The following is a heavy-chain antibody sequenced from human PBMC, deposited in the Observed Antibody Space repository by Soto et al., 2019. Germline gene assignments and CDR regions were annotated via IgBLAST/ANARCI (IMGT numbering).Heavy chain of an antibody. CDR1: GFTFSSYG. CDR3: ARDWAGWGDSSGYSVHYYGMDV. V-gene: IGHV3-33*01. J-gene: IGHJ6*01. Sequence: QVQLVESGGGVVQPGRSLRLSCAASGFTFSSYGMHWVRQAPGKGLEWVAVIWYDGSNKYYADSVKGRFTISRDNSKNTLYLQMNSLRAEDTAVYYCARDWAGWGDSSGYSVHYYGMDVW. D-gene: IGHD3-22*01. CDR2: IWYDGSNK.